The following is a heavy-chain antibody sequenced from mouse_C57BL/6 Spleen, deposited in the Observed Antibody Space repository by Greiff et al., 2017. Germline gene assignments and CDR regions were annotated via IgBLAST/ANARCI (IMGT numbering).Heavy chain of an antibody. V-gene: IGHV1-85*01. CDR2: IYPRDGST. D-gene: IGHD3-1*01. CDR1: GYTFTSYD. J-gene: IGHJ2*01. Sequence: VKLVESGPELVKPGASVKLSCKASGYTFTSYDINWVKQRPGQGLEWIGWIYPRDGSTKYNEKFKGKATLTVDTSSSTAYMELHSLTSEDSAVYFCARSGTFSIDYWGQGTTLTVSS. CDR3: ARSGTFSIDY.